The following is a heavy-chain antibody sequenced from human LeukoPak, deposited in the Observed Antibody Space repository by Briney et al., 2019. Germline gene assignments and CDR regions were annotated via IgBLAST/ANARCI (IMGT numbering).Heavy chain of an antibody. V-gene: IGHV4-39*01. CDR3: ARHASSNWISWFDV. CDR2: IYHTGGI. CDR1: GGSISSYY. J-gene: IGHJ6*02. Sequence: SETLSLTCTVSGGSISSYYWGWIRQPPGKGLEWACSIYHTGGINKNPSLKSRLTMYVDTCLVQCPLKLASVTAADTALCYCARHASSNWISWFDVWGRGATVTVSS. D-gene: IGHD6-13*01.